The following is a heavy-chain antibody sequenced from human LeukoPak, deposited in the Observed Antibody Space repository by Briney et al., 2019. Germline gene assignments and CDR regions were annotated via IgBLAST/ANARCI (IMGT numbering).Heavy chain of an antibody. J-gene: IGHJ4*02. CDR2: IYYSGRT. CDR1: GGSISSRSYY. V-gene: IGHV4-39*01. D-gene: IGHD6-19*01. Sequence: PSETLSLTCTVSGGSISSRSYYWGWIRQPPAKGLEWIGSIYYSGRTYYNPSLKSQVTISVDTSKNQFSLKLSSVTAADTAVYYCARLEVAGINDYWGQGTLVTVSS. CDR3: ARLEVAGINDY.